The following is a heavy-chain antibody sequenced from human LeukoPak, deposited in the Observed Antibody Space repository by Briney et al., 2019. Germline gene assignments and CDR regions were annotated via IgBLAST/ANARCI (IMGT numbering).Heavy chain of an antibody. Sequence: ASVKVSCKASGYTFTSYYMHWVRQAPGQGLEWMGIINPSGGSTSYAQKFQGRVTMTRGTSTSTVYMELSSLRSEDAAVYYCARPYCGGDCLFDYWGQGTLVTVSS. CDR3: ARPYCGGDCLFDY. V-gene: IGHV1-46*01. J-gene: IGHJ4*02. D-gene: IGHD2-21*02. CDR1: GYTFTSYY. CDR2: INPSGGST.